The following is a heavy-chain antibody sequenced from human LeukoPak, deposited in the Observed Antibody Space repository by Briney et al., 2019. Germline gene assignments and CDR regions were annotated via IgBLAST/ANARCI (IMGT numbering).Heavy chain of an antibody. CDR2: SNSDGSST. CDR3: ARGVRGGDWLDY. CDR1: GFTFSSYW. Sequence: GGSLRLSCGASGFTFSSYWMRWVRQASGKGRGWVSRSNSDGSSTMYAASVKGRFTISRDNAKNTLYLQMNRLRAEDTAVYYCARGVRGGDWLDYWGQGTLVTVSS. V-gene: IGHV3-74*03. D-gene: IGHD2-21*02. J-gene: IGHJ4*02.